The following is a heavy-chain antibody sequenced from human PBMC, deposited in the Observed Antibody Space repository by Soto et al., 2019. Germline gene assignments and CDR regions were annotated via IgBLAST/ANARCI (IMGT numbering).Heavy chain of an antibody. D-gene: IGHD2-8*01. J-gene: IGHJ4*02. Sequence: EVQLVESGGGLVQPGGSLRLSCAASGFTFSSYSMNWVRQAPGKGLEWVSYISGSSSMICYADSVKGRFTISRDNAKNSLYMQMKSLRAEDTAVYYCARDLNPRQEMLYALLGYWGQGTLVTVSS. V-gene: IGHV3-48*01. CDR2: ISGSSSMI. CDR1: GFTFSSYS. CDR3: ARDLNPRQEMLYALLGY.